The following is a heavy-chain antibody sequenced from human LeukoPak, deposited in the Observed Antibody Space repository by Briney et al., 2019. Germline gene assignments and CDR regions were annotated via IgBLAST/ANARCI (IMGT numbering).Heavy chain of an antibody. V-gene: IGHV3-23*01. CDR3: ARVGSYGLKYFDS. CDR2: ISGSGATT. J-gene: IGHJ4*02. CDR1: GFTFSHYA. Sequence: GGSLRLSCAASGFTFSHYAMTWVRQTPGKGLEWVSDISGSGATTYYADSVKGRFTISRDNSRATLYLQMNSLRADDTAVYYCARVGSYGLKYFDSGAREPWSPSPQ. D-gene: IGHD5-18*01.